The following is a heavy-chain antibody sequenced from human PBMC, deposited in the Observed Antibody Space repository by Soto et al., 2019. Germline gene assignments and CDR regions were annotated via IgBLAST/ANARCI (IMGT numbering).Heavy chain of an antibody. Sequence: QVQLVQSGAEVTKPGSSVKVSCKASGGTFSSYAISWVRQAPGQGLEWMGGIIPIFGTANYAQKFQGRVTITADESTSTAYMELSSLRSEDTAVYYCAVREGAISGNYYDYGMDVWGQGTTVTVSS. CDR3: AVREGAISGNYYDYGMDV. D-gene: IGHD3-10*01. J-gene: IGHJ6*02. CDR2: IIPIFGTA. CDR1: GGTFSSYA. V-gene: IGHV1-69*01.